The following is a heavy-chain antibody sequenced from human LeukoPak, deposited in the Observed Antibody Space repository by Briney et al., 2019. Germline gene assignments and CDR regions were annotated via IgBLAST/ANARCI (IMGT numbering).Heavy chain of an antibody. J-gene: IGHJ4*02. Sequence: GASVKVSCKASGYTFTGYYMHWVRQAPGQGFEWMGWINPNSGGTNYAQKFQGRVTMTRDTSISTAYMELSRLRSDDTAVYYCARELYCSGGSCYSGLFDYWGQGTLVTVSS. D-gene: IGHD2-15*01. V-gene: IGHV1-2*02. CDR3: ARELYCSGGSCYSGLFDY. CDR2: INPNSGGT. CDR1: GYTFTGYY.